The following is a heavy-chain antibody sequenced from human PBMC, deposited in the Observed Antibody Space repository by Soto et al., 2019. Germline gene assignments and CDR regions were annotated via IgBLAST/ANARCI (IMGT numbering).Heavy chain of an antibody. CDR2: IYYSGST. J-gene: IGHJ3*02. V-gene: IGHV4-39*01. Sequence: PSETLSLTCTVSGGSISSSSYYWGWIRQPPGKGLEWIGSIYYSGSTYYNPSLKSRVTISVDTSKDQFSLKLSSVTAADTAVYYCARGGHGYCSSTSCYYRDAFDIWGQGTMVTVSS. CDR3: ARGGHGYCSSTSCYYRDAFDI. CDR1: GGSISSSSYY. D-gene: IGHD2-2*03.